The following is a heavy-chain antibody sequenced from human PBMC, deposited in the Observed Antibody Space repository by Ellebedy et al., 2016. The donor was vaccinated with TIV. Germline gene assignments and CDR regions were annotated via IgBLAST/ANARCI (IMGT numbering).Heavy chain of an antibody. D-gene: IGHD2-15*01. V-gene: IGHV3-15*01. J-gene: IGHJ4*02. Sequence: GESLKISCAASGFTFSNAWMSWVRQAPGKGLEWVGRIKTKTDGETTDYAAPVKGRFTISSDDSKNTLYLQMNSLKTEDTALYYCTTALRWELPPSDYWGQGTLVTVSS. CDR1: GFTFSNAW. CDR3: TTALRWELPPSDY. CDR2: IKTKTDGETT.